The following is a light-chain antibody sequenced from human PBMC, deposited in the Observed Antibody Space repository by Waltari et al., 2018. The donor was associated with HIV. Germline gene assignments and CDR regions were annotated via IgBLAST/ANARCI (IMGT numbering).Light chain of an antibody. CDR1: SSNIGSNT. V-gene: IGLV1-44*01. J-gene: IGLJ3*02. Sequence: QSVLTQPPSASGTPGQRVTISCSGSSSNIGSNTVSWYHQVPGTAPKVLIYSNDDRPSGVPDRFSGSKSATSASLAISGLQSEDEADYYCATWDDSLNGWVFGGGTKVTVL. CDR2: SND. CDR3: ATWDDSLNGWV.